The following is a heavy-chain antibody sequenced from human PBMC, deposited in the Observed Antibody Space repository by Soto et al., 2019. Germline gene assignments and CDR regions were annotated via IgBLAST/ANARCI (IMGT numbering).Heavy chain of an antibody. V-gene: IGHV1-8*01. Sequence: QVQLVQSGAEVKKPGASVKVSCKASGYTFTSYDINWVRQATGQGLEWMGWMNPNSGNTGYAQKFQGRVTMTRNTSISTAYMELSSLRSEDTAVYYCARGFHYYDSSGYYYVRYGMDVWGQGTTVTVSS. CDR2: MNPNSGNT. CDR3: ARGFHYYDSSGYYYVRYGMDV. CDR1: GYTFTSYD. D-gene: IGHD3-22*01. J-gene: IGHJ6*02.